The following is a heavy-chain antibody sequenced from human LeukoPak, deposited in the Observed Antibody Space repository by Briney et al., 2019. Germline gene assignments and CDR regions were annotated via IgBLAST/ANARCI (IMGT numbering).Heavy chain of an antibody. D-gene: IGHD3-10*01. J-gene: IGHJ4*02. CDR2: ISERGGST. V-gene: IGHV3-23*01. CDR3: AKRGIVIRAVIIIGFHKEAYYFDY. CDR1: GITLSNYG. Sequence: GSLRLSCVVSGITLSNYGMSWVRQAPGKGLEWVSGISERGGSTNYADSVKGRFIISRDTSKNTVYLQMNSLRVEDTAVYFCAKRGIVIRAVIIIGFHKEAYYFDYWGQGILVTVSS.